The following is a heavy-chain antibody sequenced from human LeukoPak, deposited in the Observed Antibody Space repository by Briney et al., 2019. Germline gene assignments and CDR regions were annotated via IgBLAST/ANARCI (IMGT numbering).Heavy chain of an antibody. V-gene: IGHV1-69*13. CDR2: IIPIFGTT. CDR3: ASIGSSAYIPFDY. J-gene: IGHJ4*02. CDR1: GGTVSSYA. Sequence: SVKVSCKASGGTVSSYAVSWVRQAPGQGLEWMGGIIPIFGTTSYAQKFQGRVTITAAGSTTTAYMELSSLRYEDTAVYYCASIGSSAYIPFDYWGQGTLVTVSS. D-gene: IGHD3-22*01.